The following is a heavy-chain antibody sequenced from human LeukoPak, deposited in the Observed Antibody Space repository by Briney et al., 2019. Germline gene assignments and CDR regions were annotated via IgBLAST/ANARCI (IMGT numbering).Heavy chain of an antibody. CDR3: ARVPLPRYCSGGSCYDDAFDI. CDR1: GDSVSSNSAA. D-gene: IGHD2-15*01. Sequence: SQTLPLTCAISGDSVSSNSAAWNWIRQSPSRGLEWLGRTYYRSKWYNDYAVSVKSRITINPDTSKNQFSLQLNSVTPEDTAVYYCARVPLPRYCSGGSCYDDAFDIWGQGTMVTVSS. V-gene: IGHV6-1*01. CDR2: TYYRSKWYN. J-gene: IGHJ3*02.